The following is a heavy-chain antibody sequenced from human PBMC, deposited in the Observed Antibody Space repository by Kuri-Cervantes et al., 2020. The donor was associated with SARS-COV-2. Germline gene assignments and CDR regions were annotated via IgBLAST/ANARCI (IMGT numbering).Heavy chain of an antibody. CDR2: IVVGSGNT. V-gene: IGHV1-58*02. CDR1: GFTFTSSA. D-gene: IGHD1-26*01. J-gene: IGHJ6*02. Sequence: SVKVSCKASGFTFTSSAMQWVRQARGQRLEWIGWIVVGSGNTNYAQKFQERVTITRDMSTSTAYMELSTLRAEDTAVYYCARDWSTSYLVGAISLGMDVWGQGTTVTVSS. CDR3: ARDWSTSYLVGAISLGMDV.